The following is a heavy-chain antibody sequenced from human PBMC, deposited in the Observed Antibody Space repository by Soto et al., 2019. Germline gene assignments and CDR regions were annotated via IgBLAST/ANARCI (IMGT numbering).Heavy chain of an antibody. CDR2: ILSKAGNYAT. V-gene: IGHV3-73*01. CDR3: IRGGSPYYYDY. Sequence: EVQLVESGGGLVQPGGSLKLSCAASGFIFSGSAVHWVRQASGKGLEWVGRILSKAGNYATAYPASMKGRVTISRDDSENTAFLQMNSLKTEDTAVYYCIRGGSPYYYDYWGQGTLFAVSS. J-gene: IGHJ4*02. CDR1: GFIFSGSA.